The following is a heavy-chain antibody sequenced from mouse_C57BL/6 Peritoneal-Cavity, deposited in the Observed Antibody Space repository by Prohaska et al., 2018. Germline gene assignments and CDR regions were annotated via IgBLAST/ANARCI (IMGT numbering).Heavy chain of an antibody. CDR3: ARDTSSRGYFDY. J-gene: IGHJ2*01. Sequence: QVQLQQSGPELVKPVASVKISCKASGYTFTDYYINWVKQRPGQVLEWIGWILPGSGSTYYNEKLKGKATLTVDKSCSTAYMLLSSLTSEDSAVYFWARDTSSRGYFDYWGQGTTLTVSS. V-gene: IGHV1-75*01. CDR2: ILPGSGST. D-gene: IGHD1-1*01. CDR1: GYTFTDYY.